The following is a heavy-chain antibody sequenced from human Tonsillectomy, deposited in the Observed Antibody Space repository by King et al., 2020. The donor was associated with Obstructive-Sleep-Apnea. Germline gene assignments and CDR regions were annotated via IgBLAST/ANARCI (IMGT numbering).Heavy chain of an antibody. Sequence: GAGPAVGGRTQALTLTCTFSGFSFSTSAVGVGWIRQPPGTALEWLALIYWDEDKRYSTSLKSRLTIPKDTSQNQVGLTMTNMDPVDTGTYYCVHSDRILFDPWGQGSLVTVSS. CDR3: VHSDRILFDP. V-gene: IGHV2-5*02. CDR1: GFSFSTSAVG. CDR2: IYWDEDK. J-gene: IGHJ5*02. D-gene: IGHD2-15*01.